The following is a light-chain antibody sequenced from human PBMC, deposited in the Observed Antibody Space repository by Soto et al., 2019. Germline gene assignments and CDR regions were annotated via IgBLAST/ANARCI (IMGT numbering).Light chain of an antibody. V-gene: IGKV1-8*01. J-gene: IGKJ2*01. CDR3: KQYYSYPST. Sequence: AIRMTQSPSSFSASTGDRVTITCRASQGISSYLAWYQQKPGKAPKLLIYAASTLQSGVPSRFSGSGSGTDFTLTISCLQSKNFATYSCKQYYSYPSTFGQGTKLEIK. CDR2: AAS. CDR1: QGISSY.